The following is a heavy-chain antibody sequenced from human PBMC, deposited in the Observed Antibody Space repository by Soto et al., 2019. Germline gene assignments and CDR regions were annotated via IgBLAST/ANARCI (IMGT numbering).Heavy chain of an antibody. Sequence: QMQLVQSGPEVKKPGTSVKVSCKASGFTFTSSAMQWVRQARGQRLEWIGWIVVGSGNTNYAQKFQERVTITRDMPTRTAYMELSSLRTEDTAVYYWAAGDCGGDCGVFDYWGQGTLVTVSS. CDR2: IVVGSGNT. CDR3: AAGDCGGDCGVFDY. D-gene: IGHD2-21*02. J-gene: IGHJ4*02. V-gene: IGHV1-58*02. CDR1: GFTFTSSA.